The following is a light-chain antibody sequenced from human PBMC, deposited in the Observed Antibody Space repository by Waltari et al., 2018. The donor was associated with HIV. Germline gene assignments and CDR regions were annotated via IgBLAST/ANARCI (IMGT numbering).Light chain of an antibody. CDR2: DIN. CDR1: NIGREA. J-gene: IGLJ2*01. Sequence: SFVLPPPPSASEAPGPTARVTCGGSNIGREAVNWYQQKPGQAPVLVIYDINDRPSGIPERFSGSNSGNTATLTISRVGAGDEADYYCQVWDSSSDHVVFGGGTKLTVL. CDR3: QVWDSSSDHVV. V-gene: IGLV3-21*02.